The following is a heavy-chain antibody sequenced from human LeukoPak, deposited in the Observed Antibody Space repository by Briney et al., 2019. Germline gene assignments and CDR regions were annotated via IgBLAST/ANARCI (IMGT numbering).Heavy chain of an antibody. V-gene: IGHV4-59*08. J-gene: IGHJ4*02. CDR3: ARLGGGYSYGYYLDF. CDR2: IYYSGTT. CDR1: GGSISSYY. D-gene: IGHD5-18*01. Sequence: SETLSLTCTVSGGSISSYYWSWIRQPPGKGLEYIGFIYYSGTTNYNPSLKSRVTISVDTSKNQFSLKLSSVTAADTAVYYCARLGGGYSYGYYLDFWVQGTLVTVSS.